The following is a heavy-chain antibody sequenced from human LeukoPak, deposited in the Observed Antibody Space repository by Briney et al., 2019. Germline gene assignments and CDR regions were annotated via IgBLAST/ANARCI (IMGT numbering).Heavy chain of an antibody. CDR1: GGTFSSYA. J-gene: IGHJ3*02. CDR3: EGRNNWNDVSGAFDI. V-gene: IGHV1-69*05. CDR2: IIPIFGTA. Sequence: GASVKVSCKASGGTFSSYAISWVRQAPGQGLEWMGGIIPIFGTANYAQKFQGRVTITTDESTSTAYMELSSLRSEDTAVYYCEGRNNWNDVSGAFDIWGQGTMVTVSS. D-gene: IGHD1-1*01.